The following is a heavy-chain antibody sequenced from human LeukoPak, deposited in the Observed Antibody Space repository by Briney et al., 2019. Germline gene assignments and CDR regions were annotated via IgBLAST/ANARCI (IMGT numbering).Heavy chain of an antibody. J-gene: IGHJ3*02. CDR1: GGSISSYY. D-gene: IGHD3-22*01. Sequence: SETLSLTCTVSGGSISSYYWSWIRQPPGKGLEWIGYIYYSGSTNYNPSLKSRVTISVDTSKNQFSLKLSSVTAADTAVYYCARDRAPYYYDSSGYSTDAFDIWGQGTMVTVSS. V-gene: IGHV4-59*01. CDR3: ARDRAPYYYDSSGYSTDAFDI. CDR2: IYYSGST.